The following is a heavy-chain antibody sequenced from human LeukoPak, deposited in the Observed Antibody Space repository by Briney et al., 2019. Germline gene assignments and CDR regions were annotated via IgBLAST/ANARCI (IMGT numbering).Heavy chain of an antibody. D-gene: IGHD6-19*01. CDR2: IYTSGST. CDR1: GGSISSGSYY. J-gene: IGHJ5*02. V-gene: IGHV4-61*02. CDR3: AVQTGYSSGWYDRIAGWFDP. Sequence: PSETLSLTCTVSGGSISSGSYYWSWIRQPAGEGLEWIGRIYTSGSTNYNPSLKSRVTISVDTSKNQFSLKLSSVTAADTAVYYCAVQTGYSSGWYDRIAGWFDPWGQGTLVTVSS.